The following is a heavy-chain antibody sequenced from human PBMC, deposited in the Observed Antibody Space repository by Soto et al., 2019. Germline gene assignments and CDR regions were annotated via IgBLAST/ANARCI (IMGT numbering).Heavy chain of an antibody. Sequence: GGSLRLSCAASGFTVSSNYMSWVRQAPGKGLEWVSVIYSGGSAYYADSVKGRFTISRDNSKNTLYLQMNSLRAEDTAVYYCARYGCGWSPCNWFDSWGQGTLVTVSS. J-gene: IGHJ5*01. CDR1: GFTVSSNY. CDR3: ARYGCGWSPCNWFDS. V-gene: IGHV3-66*01. D-gene: IGHD6-19*01. CDR2: IYSGGSA.